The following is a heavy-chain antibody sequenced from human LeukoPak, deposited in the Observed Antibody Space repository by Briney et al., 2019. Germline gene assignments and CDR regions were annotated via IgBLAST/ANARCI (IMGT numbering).Heavy chain of an antibody. Sequence: GGSLRLSCAASGFTFNTYTMNWVRQAPGKGLEWVSYISGSSGIIDYADSVRGRFTISRDNAKNLLYLQMNSLRAEDTAVYYCARVGTAMVTEDWFDPWGQGTLVTVSS. D-gene: IGHD5-18*01. J-gene: IGHJ5*02. CDR1: GFTFNTYT. CDR3: ARVGTAMVTEDWFDP. V-gene: IGHV3-48*01. CDR2: ISGSSGII.